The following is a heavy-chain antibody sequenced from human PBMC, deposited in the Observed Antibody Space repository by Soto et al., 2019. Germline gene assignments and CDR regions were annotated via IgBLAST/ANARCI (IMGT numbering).Heavy chain of an antibody. CDR1: GGSISSYY. Sequence: PSETLSLTCTVSGGSISSYYWSWIRQPPGKGLEWIGYIYYSGSTNYNPSLESRVTISVDTSKNQFSLKLSSATAADTAVYYCARSMYSTSAQLYYGMDVWGQGTTVTVSS. CDR3: ARSMYSTSAQLYYGMDV. CDR2: IYYSGST. J-gene: IGHJ6*02. D-gene: IGHD6-6*01. V-gene: IGHV4-59*08.